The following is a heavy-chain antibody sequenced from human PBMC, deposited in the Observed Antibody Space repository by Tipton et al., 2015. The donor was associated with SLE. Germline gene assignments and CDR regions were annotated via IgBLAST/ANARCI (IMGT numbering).Heavy chain of an antibody. D-gene: IGHD6-13*01. J-gene: IGHJ4*02. V-gene: IGHV3-33*03. CDR1: GFTFNTYG. Sequence: SLRLSCAASGFTFNTYGMHWVRQAPGKGLEWVAIIFYDGNNKYYADSVKGRFTISRDNAKNSVHLEMKSLRVEDTAVYYCAKGTGHSSSWYYDDWGQGTLVTVSS. CDR2: IFYDGNNK. CDR3: AKGTGHSSSWYYDD.